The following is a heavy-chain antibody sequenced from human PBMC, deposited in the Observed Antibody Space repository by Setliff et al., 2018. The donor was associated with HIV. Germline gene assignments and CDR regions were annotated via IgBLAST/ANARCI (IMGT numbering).Heavy chain of an antibody. V-gene: IGHV4-4*09. D-gene: IGHD6-13*01. Sequence: SETLSLTCTVSGGSISGYHWNWLRQTPGKGLAWIGYIYTSRGTNYNHSLRTRVIISVDTSNQFSLKLSSVTAADAAVYYCARSPSYRSSWEYYFDSWGQGILVTV. CDR1: GGSISGYH. CDR3: ARSPSYRSSWEYYFDS. J-gene: IGHJ4*02. CDR2: IYTSRGT.